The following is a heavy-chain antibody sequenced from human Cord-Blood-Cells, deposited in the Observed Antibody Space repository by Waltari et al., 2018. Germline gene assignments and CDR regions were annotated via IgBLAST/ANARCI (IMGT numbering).Heavy chain of an antibody. J-gene: IGHJ3*02. CDR2: IIPILGIA. CDR1: GSTYSSYA. D-gene: IGHD3-3*01. V-gene: IGHV1-69*09. Sequence: QVQLVQSGAEVKKPGSSVKVSCTASGSTYSSYAITWVRQAPGQGLEWMGRIIPILGIANYAQKFQGRVTITADKSTSTAYMELSSLRSEDTAVYYCARDKHDFWSGYYDAFDIWGQGTMVTVSS. CDR3: ARDKHDFWSGYYDAFDI.